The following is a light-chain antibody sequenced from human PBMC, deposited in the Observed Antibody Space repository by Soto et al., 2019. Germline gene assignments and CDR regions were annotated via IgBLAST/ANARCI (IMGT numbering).Light chain of an antibody. CDR2: AAS. V-gene: IGKV3-15*01. Sequence: IVLTQSPGTLSLSPGEGATLFCRASQSVTSNYFAWYQQKPGQAPRLLIFAASTRATAVPARFSGSGSGTEFTLTISNLQSEDFAVYYCQQYNNWPRTFGQGTKVDIK. CDR1: QSVTSNY. J-gene: IGKJ1*01. CDR3: QQYNNWPRT.